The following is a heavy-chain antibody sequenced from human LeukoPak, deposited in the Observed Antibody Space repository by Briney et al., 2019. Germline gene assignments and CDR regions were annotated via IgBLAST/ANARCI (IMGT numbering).Heavy chain of an antibody. V-gene: IGHV4-59*08. Sequence: SETLSLTCTVSGGSIGSYYWSWIRQSPGKGLDWIGYIYYTGSTDYNPSLKSRVTISVDTSKNQFSLKLTSVTALDTAVYYCARHISGNYGGYFDYWGQGTLVAVS. CDR1: GGSIGSYY. J-gene: IGHJ4*02. CDR3: ARHISGNYGGYFDY. CDR2: IYYTGST. D-gene: IGHD1-26*01.